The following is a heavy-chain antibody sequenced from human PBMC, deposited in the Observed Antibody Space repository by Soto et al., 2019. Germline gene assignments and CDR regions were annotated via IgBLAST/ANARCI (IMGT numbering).Heavy chain of an antibody. V-gene: IGHV1-18*04. CDR1: GYTFTSYG. D-gene: IGHD3-10*01. J-gene: IGHJ4*02. CDR3: ARPLLTMVRGVSPLDY. CDR2: ISAYNGNT. Sequence: QVQLVQSGAEVKKPGASVKVSCKASGYTFTSYGISWVRQAPGQGLEWMGWISAYNGNTNYAQKLQGRVTITTDTTTSTTYMELRSLESDDTAVYYCARPLLTMVRGVSPLDYWGQGTLVTVSS.